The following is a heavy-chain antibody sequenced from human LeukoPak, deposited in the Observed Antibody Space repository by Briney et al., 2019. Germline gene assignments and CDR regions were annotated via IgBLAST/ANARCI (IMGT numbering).Heavy chain of an antibody. CDR2: IYPGDSDT. CDR3: ARQSYNILTALSATDVFDI. D-gene: IGHD3-9*01. V-gene: IGHV5-51*01. CDR1: GYSFAGYW. J-gene: IGHJ3*02. Sequence: GESLKISCKGSGYSFAGYWIGWVRQMPGKGLEWMGIIYPGDSDTRYRPSFQGQVTISADKSISTAYLQWSSLKASDTAMYYCARQSYNILTALSATDVFDIWGQGTIVSVSS.